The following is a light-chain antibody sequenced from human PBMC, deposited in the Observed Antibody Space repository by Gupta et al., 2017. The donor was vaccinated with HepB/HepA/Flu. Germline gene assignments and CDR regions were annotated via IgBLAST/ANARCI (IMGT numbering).Light chain of an antibody. Sequence: EIVMTQSPATLSVSPGERATLSCRASQSVSSNLAWYQQKPGQAPRLLIYGASTRATGIPARSSGSGYGTEFTLTISIRQSEDFAVYYCQCYKNWPAARFGQGTKVEIK. J-gene: IGKJ1*01. CDR3: QCYKNWPAAR. CDR2: GAS. CDR1: QSVSSN. V-gene: IGKV3-15*01.